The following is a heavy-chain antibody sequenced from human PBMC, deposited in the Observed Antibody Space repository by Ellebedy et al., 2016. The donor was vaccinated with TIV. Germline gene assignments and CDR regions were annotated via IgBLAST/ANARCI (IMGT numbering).Heavy chain of an antibody. D-gene: IGHD6-19*01. CDR1: GFTVSSNY. Sequence: GESLKISCAASGFTVSSNYMSWVRQAPGKGLAWVSVIYKDGSTYYADSMKGRFTISRDSSKNTLYLQMNSRRVEDTAVYYCASGGWSHDHWGQGTLVTVSS. CDR2: IYKDGST. V-gene: IGHV3-53*01. J-gene: IGHJ4*02. CDR3: ASGGWSHDH.